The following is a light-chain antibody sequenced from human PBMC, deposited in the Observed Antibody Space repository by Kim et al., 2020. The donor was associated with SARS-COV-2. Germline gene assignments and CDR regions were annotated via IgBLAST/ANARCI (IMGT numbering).Light chain of an antibody. CDR2: HDS. J-gene: IGLJ3*02. CDR3: QVWDSSSDHWV. V-gene: IGLV3-21*04. CDR1: NIGTKR. Sequence: APERAARITCGGNNIGTKRLHWYQQKPGQAPVLVIYHDSDRPSGIPERLSGSNSGNTAALPISRVEAGDEADDYCQVWDSSSDHWVFGGGTKLTVL.